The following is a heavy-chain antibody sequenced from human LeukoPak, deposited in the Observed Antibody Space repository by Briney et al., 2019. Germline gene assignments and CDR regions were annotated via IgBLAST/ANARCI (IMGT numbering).Heavy chain of an antibody. D-gene: IGHD3-22*01. CDR1: GGSINSYY. J-gene: IGHJ4*02. V-gene: IGHV4-59*01. CDR2: ISYSGST. CDR3: ARGFYDSAGYSFPFNY. Sequence: SETLSLTCTVSGGSINSYYWSWIRQPPEKGLEWIGYISYSGSTNYNPSLTSRVTMSVDTSKNQFSLNLNSVTAADTGIYYCARGFYDSAGYSFPFNYWGRGTPVTVSS.